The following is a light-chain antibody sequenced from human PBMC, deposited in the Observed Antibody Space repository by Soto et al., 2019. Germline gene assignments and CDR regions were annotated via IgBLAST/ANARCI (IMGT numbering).Light chain of an antibody. J-gene: IGKJ1*01. Sequence: DIVMTQSPDSLAVSLGERATINCKSSQSVLYSSNNKNYLAWYQQKPGQPPNLLIYWSSTRESGVPDRFSGSGSGTDFTLTISSLQAEDVAVYYCQQCYSTLWTFGQGTKVEIK. CDR3: QQCYSTLWT. CDR1: QSVLYSSNNKNY. V-gene: IGKV4-1*01. CDR2: WSS.